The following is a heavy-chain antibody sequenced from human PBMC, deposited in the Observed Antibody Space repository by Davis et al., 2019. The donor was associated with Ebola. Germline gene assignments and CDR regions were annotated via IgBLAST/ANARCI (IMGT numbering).Heavy chain of an antibody. CDR2: VYNSGST. J-gene: IGHJ4*02. D-gene: IGHD6-13*01. CDR1: AGSITNYY. Sequence: MPSETLSLTCTVPAGSITNYYWSWIRQPPGKGLEWIGCVYNSGSTNYNPSLKSRVTISVDTSKNQFSLKLSSVTAADTAVYYCARSKQQLDPFDYWGQGTLVTVSS. V-gene: IGHV4-59*08. CDR3: ARSKQQLDPFDY.